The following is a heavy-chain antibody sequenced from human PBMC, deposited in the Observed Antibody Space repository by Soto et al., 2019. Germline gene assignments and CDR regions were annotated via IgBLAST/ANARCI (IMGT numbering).Heavy chain of an antibody. CDR1: GASVSSDGYY. V-gene: IGHV4-31*03. Sequence: QVQLQASGPGLVRPSQTLSLTCTVSGASVSSDGYYWSWIRQHPGKGLEWIGYIHYSGTTYYSPSLRSRVSISVDTSKNQFSLKLSSVTAADTAVYYCARDRGSSSWFDPWGQGTLVTVSS. CDR3: ARDRGSSSWFDP. CDR2: IHYSGTT. J-gene: IGHJ5*02. D-gene: IGHD6-6*01.